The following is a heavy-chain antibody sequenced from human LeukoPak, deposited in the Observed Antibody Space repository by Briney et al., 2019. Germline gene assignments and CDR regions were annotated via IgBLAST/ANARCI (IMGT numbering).Heavy chain of an antibody. CDR1: GYSSTNYG. D-gene: IGHD6-13*01. J-gene: IGHJ5*02. V-gene: IGHV1-18*01. CDR2: IHIYRGNT. CDR3: ARDVGITVADSFDP. Sequence: ASVKVSCKASGYSSTNYGTSWVRQAPGQGLEWMGWIHIYRGNTNYAQKFQGRVTMTTDTSTSTVYMEVRGLRSDDTAMYYCARDVGITVADSFDPWGQGTLVTVSS.